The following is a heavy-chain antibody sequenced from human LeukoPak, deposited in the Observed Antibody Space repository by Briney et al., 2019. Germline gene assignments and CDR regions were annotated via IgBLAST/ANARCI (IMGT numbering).Heavy chain of an antibody. CDR2: ISYDGSNK. Sequence: GGSLRLSCAASGFTFSSYAMHWVRQAPGKGLEWVAVISYDGSNKYYADSVKGRFTISRDNAKNSLYLQMNSLRAEDTAVYYCARPPVEYQLLNAFDIWGQGTMVTVSS. CDR3: ARPPVEYQLLNAFDI. D-gene: IGHD2-2*01. J-gene: IGHJ3*02. CDR1: GFTFSSYA. V-gene: IGHV3-30-3*01.